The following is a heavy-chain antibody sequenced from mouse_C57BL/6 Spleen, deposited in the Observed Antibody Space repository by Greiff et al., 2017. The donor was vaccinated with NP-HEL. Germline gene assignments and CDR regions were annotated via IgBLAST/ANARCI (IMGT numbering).Heavy chain of an antibody. CDR3: ARRATVVAGEDY. CDR1: GYTFTSYW. D-gene: IGHD1-1*01. V-gene: IGHV1-61*01. Sequence: QVQLKQPGAELVRPGSSVKLSCKASGYTFTSYWMDWVKQRPGQGLEWIGNIYPSDSETHYNQKFKDKATLTVDKSSSTAYMQLSSLTSEDAAVYYCARRATVVAGEDYWGQGTSVTVSS. CDR2: IYPSDSET. J-gene: IGHJ4*01.